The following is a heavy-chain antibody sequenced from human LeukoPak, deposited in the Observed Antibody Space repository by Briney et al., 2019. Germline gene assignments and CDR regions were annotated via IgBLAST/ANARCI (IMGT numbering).Heavy chain of an antibody. J-gene: IGHJ4*02. D-gene: IGHD6-19*01. V-gene: IGHV6-1*01. Sequence: SQTLSLTCAVSGDSVSSKNGAWNWIRQSPSRGLEWLGRTYYRSKWYNDYAESMEGRMTISQGTSKNQYSLHLNSVTPEDTAVYYCARDLGTTGWHTFDYWGQGTLVTVSS. CDR3: ARDLGTTGWHTFDY. CDR2: TYYRSKWYN. CDR1: GDSVSSKNGA.